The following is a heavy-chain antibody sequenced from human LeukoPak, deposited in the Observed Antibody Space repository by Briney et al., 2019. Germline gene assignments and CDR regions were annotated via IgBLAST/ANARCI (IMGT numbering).Heavy chain of an antibody. CDR3: ARGSLPHYGSGSYYYYYYMDV. CDR1: GGSISSSYW. V-gene: IGHV4-4*02. CDR2: VWHSGST. Sequence: SETLSLTCAVSGGSISSSYWWSWARQPPGKGLEWIGEVWHSGSTNYYPSLKSRVTISIEKSKNQFSLKLSSVTAADTAVYYCARGSLPHYGSGSYYYYYYMDVWGKGTTVTISS. J-gene: IGHJ6*03. D-gene: IGHD3-10*01.